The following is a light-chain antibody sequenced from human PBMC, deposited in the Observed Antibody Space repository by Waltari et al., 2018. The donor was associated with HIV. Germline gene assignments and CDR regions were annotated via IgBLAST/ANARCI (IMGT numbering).Light chain of an antibody. CDR1: QSVSSY. CDR2: DAS. CDR3: QQYGSSPLT. J-gene: IGKJ4*01. Sequence: EIVLTQSPATLSLSPGERATLSCRASQSVSSYLAWYQHKPGQAPRLLIYDASNRATGIPARFSGSGSGTDFSLTISRLEPEDFAVYYCQQYGSSPLTFGGGTKVEIK. V-gene: IGKV3-20*01.